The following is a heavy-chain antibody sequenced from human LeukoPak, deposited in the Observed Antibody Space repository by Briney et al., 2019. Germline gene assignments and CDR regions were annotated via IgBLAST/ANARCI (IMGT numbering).Heavy chain of an antibody. V-gene: IGHV4-31*03. J-gene: IGHJ5*02. CDR1: GGSISSGGYY. CDR2: IYYSGST. Sequence: PSETLSLTCTVSGGSISSGGYYWSWIRQHPGKGLEWIGYIYYSGSTYYNPSLKSRVTISVDTSKNQFSLKLCSVTAADTAVYYCARERGYYYDSSGYRNWFDPWGQGTLVTVSS. CDR3: ARERGYYYDSSGYRNWFDP. D-gene: IGHD3-22*01.